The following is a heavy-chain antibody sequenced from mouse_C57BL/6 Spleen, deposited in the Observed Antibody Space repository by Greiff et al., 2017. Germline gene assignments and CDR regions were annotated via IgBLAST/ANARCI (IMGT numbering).Heavy chain of an antibody. J-gene: IGHJ2*01. CDR3: ACPKIDYDGYFDY. V-gene: IGHV1-81*01. D-gene: IGHD2-3*01. CDR2: IYPRSGNT. Sequence: QVQLQQSGAELARPGASVKLSCKASGYTFTSYGISWVKQRTGQGLEWIGEIYPRSGNTYYNEKFKGKATLTADKSSSTAYMGLRSLTSEDSSVYFCACPKIDYDGYFDYWGQGTTLTVSS. CDR1: GYTFTSYG.